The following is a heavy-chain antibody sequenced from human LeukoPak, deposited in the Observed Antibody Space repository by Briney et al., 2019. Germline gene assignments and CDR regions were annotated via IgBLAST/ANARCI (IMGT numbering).Heavy chain of an antibody. CDR2: IKQDGSEK. J-gene: IGHJ4*02. CDR1: GFTFSSYW. CDR3: ARVDRMVRGVIIRSGLEY. Sequence: PGGSLRLSCAASGFTFSSYWMSWVRQAPGKGLEWVANIKQDGSEKYVDSVKGRFTISRDNAKNSLYLQMNSLRAEDTAVYYCARVDRMVRGVIIRSGLEYWGQGTLVTVSS. V-gene: IGHV3-7*01. D-gene: IGHD3-10*01.